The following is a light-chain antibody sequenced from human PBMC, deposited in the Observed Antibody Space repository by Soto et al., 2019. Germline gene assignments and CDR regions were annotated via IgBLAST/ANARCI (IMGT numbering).Light chain of an antibody. CDR1: QSISSW. J-gene: IGKJ1*01. CDR3: QQYNSYSQT. V-gene: IGKV1-5*03. Sequence: DLQMPQSPSTLSASVGARVTITCRASQSISSWLAWYQQKPGKAPKLLIYKASSLESGVPSRFSGSGSGTEFTLTISSLQPDDGATYDCQQYNSYSQTFGQGTKGDIK. CDR2: KAS.